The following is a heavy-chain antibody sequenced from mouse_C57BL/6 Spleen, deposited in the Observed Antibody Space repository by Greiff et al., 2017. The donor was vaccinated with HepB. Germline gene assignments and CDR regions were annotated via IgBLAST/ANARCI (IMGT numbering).Heavy chain of an antibody. J-gene: IGHJ2*01. D-gene: IGHD1-1*01. CDR3: ARDGSYYGSSSSYYFDY. CDR2: ISDGGSYT. Sequence: EVKLVESGGGLVKPGGSLKLSCAASGFTFSSYAMSWVRQTPEKRLEWVATISDGGSYTYYPDNVKGRFTISRDNAKNNLYLQMSNLKSEDTAMYYCARDGSYYGSSSSYYFDYWGQGTTLTVSS. CDR1: GFTFSSYA. V-gene: IGHV5-4*01.